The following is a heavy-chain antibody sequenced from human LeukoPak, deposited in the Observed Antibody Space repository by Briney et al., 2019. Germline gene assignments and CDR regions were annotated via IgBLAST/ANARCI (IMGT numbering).Heavy chain of an antibody. V-gene: IGHV3-21*01. CDR3: ARAGSGLFPARGNSGCLDY. J-gene: IGHJ4*02. D-gene: IGHD5-12*01. CDR1: GFTFSSYS. Sequence: PGGSLRLSCAASGFTFSSYSMNWVRQAPGKGLEGGSSISSSSSYIYYADSVKGRFTISRDNAKNSVYLQMNTLRAEDTAVYYCARAGSGLFPARGNSGCLDYWGQGTLVTVSS. CDR2: ISSSSSYI.